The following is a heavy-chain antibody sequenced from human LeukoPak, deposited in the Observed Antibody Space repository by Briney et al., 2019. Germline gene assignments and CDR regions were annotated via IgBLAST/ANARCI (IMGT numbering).Heavy chain of an antibody. D-gene: IGHD3-9*01. CDR2: ITGSGGST. CDR1: GFTFSSYV. CDR3: AKDHLDWGSSFDF. Sequence: GGSLRLSCAASGFTFSSYVMNWVRRPPGKGLEWVSAITGSGGSTHYADSVKGRFTISRDSSKNTLYLQMNNLRAEDTAVYYCAKDHLDWGSSFDFWGQGTLVTVSS. V-gene: IGHV3-23*01. J-gene: IGHJ4*02.